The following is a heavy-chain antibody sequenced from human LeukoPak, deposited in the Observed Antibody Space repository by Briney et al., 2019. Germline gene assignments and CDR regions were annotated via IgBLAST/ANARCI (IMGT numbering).Heavy chain of an antibody. V-gene: IGHV4-39*07. Sequence: SETLSLTCTVSGGSISSSSYYWGWIRQPPGKGLEWIGSIYYSRSTYYNPSLKSRVTISVDTSKNQFSLKLSSVTAADTAVYYCARDPPYSSSWYGIDAFDIWGQGTMVTVSS. J-gene: IGHJ3*02. D-gene: IGHD6-13*01. CDR2: IYYSRST. CDR3: ARDPPYSSSWYGIDAFDI. CDR1: GGSISSSSYY.